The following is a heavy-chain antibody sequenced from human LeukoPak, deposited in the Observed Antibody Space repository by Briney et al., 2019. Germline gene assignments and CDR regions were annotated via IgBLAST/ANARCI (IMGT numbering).Heavy chain of an antibody. CDR2: ISAGGSTT. CDR1: GFSFSNYA. Sequence: PGGSLRLSCEASGFSFSNYAMNWVRQAPGKGLEWVSTISAGGSTTSYADSVKGRFTISRDNSRNTLFLQMNSLRAEDTAVYYCVRRPIGIMSFDHWGQGTLVPVSS. J-gene: IGHJ4*02. CDR3: VRRPIGIMSFDH. D-gene: IGHD1-14*01. V-gene: IGHV3-23*01.